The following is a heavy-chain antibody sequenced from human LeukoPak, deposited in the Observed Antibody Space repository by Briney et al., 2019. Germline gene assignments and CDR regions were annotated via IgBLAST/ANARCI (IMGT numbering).Heavy chain of an antibody. V-gene: IGHV3-20*01. CDR1: GFTFDDYG. CDR3: ARGEGNSRTGYMDV. Sequence: GGSLRLSCAASGFTFDDYGMSWVRHAPGKGLEWVSGINWNGGSTGYADSVKGRFTISRDNAKNSLYLQMNSLRAEDTALYHCARGEGNSRTGYMDVWGKGTTVTISS. J-gene: IGHJ6*03. D-gene: IGHD4-23*01. CDR2: INWNGGST.